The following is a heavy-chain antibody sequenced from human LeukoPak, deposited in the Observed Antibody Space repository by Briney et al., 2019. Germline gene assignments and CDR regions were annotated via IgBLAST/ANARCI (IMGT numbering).Heavy chain of an antibody. CDR3: ARGGVVVPASH. CDR2: IKQDGSEK. D-gene: IGHD2-2*01. CDR1: GFTFINYW. V-gene: IGHV3-7*01. Sequence: PGGSLRLSCAGFGFTFINYWMSWVRQAPGKGLEWVPNIKQDGSEKYYVDSVKGRFTISRDNAKNSLYLQMNSLRAEDTAVYYCARGGVVVPASHWGQGTLVTVSS. J-gene: IGHJ4*02.